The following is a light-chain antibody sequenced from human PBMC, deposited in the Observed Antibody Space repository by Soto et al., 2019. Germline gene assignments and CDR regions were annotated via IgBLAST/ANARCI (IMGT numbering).Light chain of an antibody. V-gene: IGKV1-5*03. CDR1: QSISDW. CDR3: HQYKSYPWT. J-gene: IGKJ1*01. Sequence: DLQMTQSPSTLSASVGDRVTITCRASQSISDWLAWYQQRPGKAPNLLMYSASTLESGVPARFSGSGSGTEFTLTISSLQPDDSATYYCHQYKSYPWTFGQGTKVEIK. CDR2: SAS.